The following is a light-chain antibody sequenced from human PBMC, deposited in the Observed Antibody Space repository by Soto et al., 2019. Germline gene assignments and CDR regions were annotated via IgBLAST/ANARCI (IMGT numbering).Light chain of an antibody. J-gene: IGKJ1*01. CDR3: HQYNNWPRT. CDR1: QSVSSN. CDR2: GAS. V-gene: IGKV3-15*01. Sequence: EVVMTQSPATLSLSPGERATLSCRASQSVSSNLAWYQQKLGQAPSLLIYGASTRATGIPAMFSGSRSGTDFTLSISSLQSEDFGVYYCHQYNNWPRTFGQGTKVEIK.